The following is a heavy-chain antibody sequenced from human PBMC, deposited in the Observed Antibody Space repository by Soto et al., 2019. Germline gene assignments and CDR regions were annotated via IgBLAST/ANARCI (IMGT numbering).Heavy chain of an antibody. CDR2: IYWDDDK. CDR1: GFSLSISGVS. Sequence: QITLKESGPTLVKPTQTLTLTCTFSGFSLSISGVSVGWIRQPPGKALEWLALIYWDDDKRYSPSLKSRLTITKDTSKNQVFLTMTNMDPVDTATYYCAHKLYSYGFRWGQGTLVTVSS. D-gene: IGHD5-18*01. J-gene: IGHJ4*02. CDR3: AHKLYSYGFR. V-gene: IGHV2-5*02.